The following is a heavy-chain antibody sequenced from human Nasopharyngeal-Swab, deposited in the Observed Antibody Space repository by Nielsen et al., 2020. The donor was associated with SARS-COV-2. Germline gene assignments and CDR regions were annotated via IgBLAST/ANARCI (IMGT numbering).Heavy chain of an antibody. D-gene: IGHD2-15*01. CDR3: ARERVVVVSATYYQYGMDV. V-gene: IGHV1-3*01. CDR2: INAGNGNT. Sequence: WVRQAPGQRLEWMGWINAGNGNTKYSQKCQGRVTITRDTSASTAYMEMSSLRSEDTAVYYCARERVVVVSATYYQYGMDVWGQGTTVTVSS. J-gene: IGHJ6*02.